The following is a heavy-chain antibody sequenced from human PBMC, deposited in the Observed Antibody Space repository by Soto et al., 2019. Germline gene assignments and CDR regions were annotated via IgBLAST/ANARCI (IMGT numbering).Heavy chain of an antibody. CDR3: ARLSSGSYGGLPYYYYYYGMDV. V-gene: IGHV4-39*07. CDR1: GGSINRSNYY. CDR2: TYYNGST. D-gene: IGHD3-10*01. J-gene: IGHJ6*02. Sequence: PSETLSLTCNVSGGSINRSNYYWDWLRQPPGKGLEWIGTTYYNGSTNYNPSLKSRVTISVDTSKNQFSLKLSSVTAADTAVYYCARLSSGSYGGLPYYYYYYGMDVWGQGTTVTVSS.